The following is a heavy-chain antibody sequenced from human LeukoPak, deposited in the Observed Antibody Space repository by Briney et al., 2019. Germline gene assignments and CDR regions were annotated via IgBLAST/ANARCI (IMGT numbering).Heavy chain of an antibody. CDR3: ARVAVAGTYNWFDP. CDR2: IIPIFGTA. CDR1: GGTFSSYA. V-gene: IGHV1-69*05. J-gene: IGHJ5*02. D-gene: IGHD6-19*01. Sequence: SVKVSCKASGGTFSSYAISWVRQAPGQGLEWMGGIIPIFGTANYTQKFQGRVTITTDESTSTAYMELSSLRSEDTAVYYCARVAVAGTYNWFDPWGQGTLITVSS.